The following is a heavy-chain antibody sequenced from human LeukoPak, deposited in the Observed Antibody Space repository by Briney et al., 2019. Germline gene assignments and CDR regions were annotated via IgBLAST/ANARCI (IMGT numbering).Heavy chain of an antibody. CDR1: GFTFSSYA. CDR2: ISYDGSNK. V-gene: IGHV3-30*04. D-gene: IGHD4-17*01. J-gene: IGHJ5*02. CDR3: ARGTVTSRTWYFDP. Sequence: GGSLTLSCAASGFTFSSYAMHWVRQAPGKGLEWVAVISYDGSNKFYADSVKGRFTFSRDNSKNTLYLQMNSLRAEETAVYYCARGTVTSRTWYFDPWGQGTLVTVSP.